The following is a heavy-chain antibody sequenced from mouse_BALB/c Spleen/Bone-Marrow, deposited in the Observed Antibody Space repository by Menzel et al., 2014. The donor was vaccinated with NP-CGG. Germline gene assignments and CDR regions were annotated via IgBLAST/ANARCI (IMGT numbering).Heavy chain of an antibody. CDR2: IDPYNGGT. J-gene: IGHJ4*01. D-gene: IGHD1-1*01. CDR3: ARPILRFYAMDY. V-gene: IGHV1S135*01. Sequence: VQLKESGPELVKPGASVKVSCKASGYAFTSNNMYGVKQSHGKSLEWIGYIDPYNGGTSYNQKFKGKATLTVDKSSSTAYMHLNSLTSEDSAVYYCARPILRFYAMDYWGQGTSVTVSS. CDR1: GYAFTSNN.